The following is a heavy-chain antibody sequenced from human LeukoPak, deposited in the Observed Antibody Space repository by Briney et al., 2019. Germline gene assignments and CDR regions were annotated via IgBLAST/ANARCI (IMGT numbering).Heavy chain of an antibody. J-gene: IGHJ4*02. V-gene: IGHV5-51*01. CDR2: IYPGDSDT. CDR3: ARHPRYCGSTSCFLYFDY. Sequence: PGESLKISCKGSGYSFTSYWIAWVRQMPGKGLEWMGIIYPGDSDTRYSSSFQGQVTISADKSISTAYLQWSSLKASDTAMYYCARHPRYCGSTSCFLYFDYWGQGTLVTVSS. CDR1: GYSFTSYW. D-gene: IGHD2-2*01.